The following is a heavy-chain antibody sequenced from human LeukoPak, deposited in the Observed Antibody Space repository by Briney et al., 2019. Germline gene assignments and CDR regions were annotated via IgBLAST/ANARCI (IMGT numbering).Heavy chain of an antibody. J-gene: IGHJ4*02. CDR3: ARSPGGYFDY. V-gene: IGHV4-34*01. CDR1: GGSFSGYY. Sequence: SETLSLTCAVYGGSFSGYYWSWIRQPPGKGLEWIGEINHSGSTNYNPSLKRRVTIPLDTSKKQFSLKLSSVTAADTALYYCARSPGGYFDYRGQGTLVTVSS. CDR2: INHSGST. D-gene: IGHD3-10*01.